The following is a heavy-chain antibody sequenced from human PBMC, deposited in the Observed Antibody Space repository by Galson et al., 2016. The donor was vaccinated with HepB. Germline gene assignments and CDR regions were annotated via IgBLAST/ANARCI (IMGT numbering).Heavy chain of an antibody. CDR3: ARDSGTPPPRRGPSSGY. V-gene: IGHV3-30*14. CDR2: ISDDGSKK. Sequence: SLRLSCAASGFSFSTYAMHWVRQAPGKGLEWVALISDDGSKKNDADSVKGRFTISRDSSKNTLYLQMNSLRAEDTAIYYCARDSGTPPPRRGPSSGYWGQGTLVTVSS. D-gene: IGHD1-26*01. J-gene: IGHJ4*02. CDR1: GFSFSTYA.